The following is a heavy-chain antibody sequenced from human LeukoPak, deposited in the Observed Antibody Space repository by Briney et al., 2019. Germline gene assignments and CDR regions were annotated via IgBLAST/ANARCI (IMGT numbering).Heavy chain of an antibody. V-gene: IGHV3-48*01. CDR2: VSSSSGTI. CDR1: GFTFSTSS. Sequence: GGSLRLSCVASGFTFSTSSTNWVRQAPGKGLEWISYVSSSSGTIYYADSVKGRFTISRDNARNSLYLQMSSLRAEDTAVYYCAGLLVCSTTSCYGVDYWGQGTLVTVSS. CDR3: AGLLVCSTTSCYGVDY. J-gene: IGHJ4*02. D-gene: IGHD2-2*01.